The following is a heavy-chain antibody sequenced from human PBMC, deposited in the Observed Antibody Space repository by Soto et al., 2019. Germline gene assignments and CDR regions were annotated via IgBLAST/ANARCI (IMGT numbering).Heavy chain of an antibody. CDR3: ARYCSSGWYLDY. D-gene: IGHD6-19*01. CDR2: INPSGGST. CDR1: GYTFTSDY. Sequence: ASVKVSSKASGYTFTSDYMHWVRQAPGQGLEWMGIINPSGGSTSYAKKFQGRVTMTRDTSTSTVYMELSSLRSEDTAVYYCARYCSSGWYLDYWGQGTLVIVSS. V-gene: IGHV1-46*01. J-gene: IGHJ4*02.